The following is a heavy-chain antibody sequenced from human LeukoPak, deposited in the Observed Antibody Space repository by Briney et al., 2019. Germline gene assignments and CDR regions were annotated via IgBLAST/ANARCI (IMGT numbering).Heavy chain of an antibody. CDR1: GYSFINYY. CDR3: ARGAVAGSTRWFDP. Sequence: ASVKVSCKASGYSFINYYMHWVRQAPGQGLEWMGMINPSGGSTSYTQKLQGRVTVTRDMSTSTVHMELKGLRSEDTAMYYCARGAVAGSTRWFDPWGQGTLVTVSS. D-gene: IGHD6-19*01. V-gene: IGHV1-46*01. J-gene: IGHJ5*02. CDR2: INPSGGST.